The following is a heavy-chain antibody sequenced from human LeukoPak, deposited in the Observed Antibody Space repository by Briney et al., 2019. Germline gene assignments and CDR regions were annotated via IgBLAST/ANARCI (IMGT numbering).Heavy chain of an antibody. V-gene: IGHV3-23*01. CDR3: AKGSVYDFWSGYSRHLNY. CDR2: ISGSGGST. D-gene: IGHD3-3*01. CDR1: GFTFSSYA. Sequence: GGSLRLSCAASGFTFSSYAMSWVRQAPGKGLEWVSAISGSGGSTYYADSVKGRFTISRDNSKNTLYLQMNSLSAEDTAVYYCAKGSVYDFWSGYSRHLNYWGQGTLVTVSS. J-gene: IGHJ4*02.